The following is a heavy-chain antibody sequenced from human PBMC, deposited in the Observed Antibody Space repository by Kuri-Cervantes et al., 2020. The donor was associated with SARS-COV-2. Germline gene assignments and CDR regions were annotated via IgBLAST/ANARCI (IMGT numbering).Heavy chain of an antibody. CDR3: ARGTRGITIFGVVLDV. Sequence: ASVKVSCKASGYTFTSYYMHWVRQAPGQGLEWMGIINPSGGSASYAQKFQGRVTMTRDTSTSTVYMELSSLRSEDTAVYYCARGTRGITIFGVVLDVWGKGTTVTVSS. V-gene: IGHV1-46*01. CDR1: GYTFTSYY. CDR2: INPSGGSA. D-gene: IGHD3-3*01. J-gene: IGHJ6*04.